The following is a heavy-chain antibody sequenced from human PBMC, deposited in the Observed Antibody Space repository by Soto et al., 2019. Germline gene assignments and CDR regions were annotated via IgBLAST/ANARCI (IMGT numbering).Heavy chain of an antibody. V-gene: IGHV1-69*12. CDR3: ARDTELTATPSQFDY. CDR1: GGTFSSYA. Sequence: QVQLVQSGAEVKKPGSSVTVSCKASGGTFSSYAISWVRQAPGQGLEWMGGIIPIFGTANYAQKFQGRVTITADESTSTAYMELSSLRSEDTAVYYCARDTELTATPSQFDYWGQGTLVTVSS. CDR2: IIPIFGTA. J-gene: IGHJ4*02. D-gene: IGHD2-21*02.